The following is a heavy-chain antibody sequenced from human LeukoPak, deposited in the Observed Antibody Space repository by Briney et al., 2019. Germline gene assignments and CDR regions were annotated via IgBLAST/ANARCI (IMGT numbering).Heavy chain of an antibody. D-gene: IGHD2-2*03. CDR2: INPSGGST. J-gene: IGHJ6*03. V-gene: IGHV1-46*01. CDR1: GYTFTSYY. Sequence: GASVKVSCKASGYTFTSYYMHWVRQAPGQGLEWMGIINPSGGSTSYAQKFQGRVTITTDESTSTAYMELSSLRSEDTAVYYCARGGVDIVVVPAAILAEPDYYYYYMDVWGKGTTVTVSS. CDR3: ARGGVDIVVVPAAILAEPDYYYYYMDV.